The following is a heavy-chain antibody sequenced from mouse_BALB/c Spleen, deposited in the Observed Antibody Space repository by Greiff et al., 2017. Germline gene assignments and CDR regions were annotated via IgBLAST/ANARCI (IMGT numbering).Heavy chain of an antibody. Sequence: VHLVESGPGLVAPSQSLSITCTVSGFSLTDYGVSWIRQPPGKGLEWLGVIWGGGSTYYNSALKSRLSISKDNSKSQVFLKMNSLQTDDTAMYYCAKHGYGNPYAMDYWGQGTSVTVSS. V-gene: IGHV2-6-5*01. CDR3: AKHGYGNPYAMDY. D-gene: IGHD2-10*02. J-gene: IGHJ4*01. CDR1: GFSLTDYG. CDR2: IWGGGST.